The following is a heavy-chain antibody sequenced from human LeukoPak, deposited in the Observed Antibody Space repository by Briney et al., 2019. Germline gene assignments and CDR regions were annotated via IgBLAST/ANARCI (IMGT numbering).Heavy chain of an antibody. D-gene: IGHD6-13*01. Sequence: SETLSLTCAVYGGSFSGYYWSWIRQPPGKGPEWIGEINHSGSTNYNPSLKSRVTISVDTSKNQFSLKLSSVTAADTAVYYCARGWGSWYLDYWGQGTLVTVSS. CDR1: GGSFSGYY. V-gene: IGHV4-34*01. CDR3: ARGWGSWYLDY. J-gene: IGHJ4*02. CDR2: INHSGST.